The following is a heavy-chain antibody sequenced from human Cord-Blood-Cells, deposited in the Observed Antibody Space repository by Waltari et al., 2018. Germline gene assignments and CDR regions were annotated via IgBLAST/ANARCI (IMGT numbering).Heavy chain of an antibody. D-gene: IGHD6-6*01. Sequence: QVQLQQWGAGLLKPSETLSLTCAVYGGSFSGYYWSWIRQPPGKGLEWIGEINHSGSTNYNPSRNSRVTISVDTSKNQFSLKLSSVTAADTAVYYCARQEASSSSYWYFDLWGRGTLVTVSS. CDR1: GGSFSGYY. CDR2: INHSGST. V-gene: IGHV4-34*01. J-gene: IGHJ2*01. CDR3: ARQEASSSSYWYFDL.